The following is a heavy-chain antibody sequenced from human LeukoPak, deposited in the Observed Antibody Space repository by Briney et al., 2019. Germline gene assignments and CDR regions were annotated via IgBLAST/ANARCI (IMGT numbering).Heavy chain of an antibody. Sequence: SETLSLTCTVSGGSISSYYWSWIRQPPGKGLEWIGFIYYSGSTNYNPSLKSRVTISVDTSKKQFSLKLRSVTAADTAVYYCAREIYGDYSNYFDYWGQGTLVTVSP. CDR1: GGSISSYY. CDR3: AREIYGDYSNYFDY. CDR2: IYYSGST. J-gene: IGHJ4*02. V-gene: IGHV4-59*01. D-gene: IGHD4-17*01.